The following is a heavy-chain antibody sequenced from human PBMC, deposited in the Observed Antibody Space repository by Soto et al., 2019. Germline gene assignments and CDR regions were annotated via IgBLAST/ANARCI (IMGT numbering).Heavy chain of an antibody. D-gene: IGHD6-13*01. CDR3: ARGGSSSSWSKGIDY. J-gene: IGHJ4*02. Sequence: SETLSLTCTVSGGSVSSGSYYWSWIRQPPGKGLEWIGYIYYSGSTNYNPSLKSRVTISVDTSKNQFSLKLSSVTAADTAVHYCARGGSSSSWSKGIDYWGQGTLVTVSS. CDR1: GGSVSSGSYY. CDR2: IYYSGST. V-gene: IGHV4-61*01.